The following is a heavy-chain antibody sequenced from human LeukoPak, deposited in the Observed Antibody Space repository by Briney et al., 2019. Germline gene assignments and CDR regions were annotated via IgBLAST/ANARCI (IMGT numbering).Heavy chain of an antibody. J-gene: IGHJ6*02. CDR1: GVSIISTNSY. Sequence: SETLSLTCTVSGVSIISTNSYWGWIRQSPRTGLEWIGNIYSSGRTYYNPSLNSRVTISIDMSENQFSLKLTSVTAADTASYYRAKVPYSDYGSGRPPFMDVWGQGTTVAVSS. D-gene: IGHD3-10*01. CDR3: AKVPYSDYGSGRPPFMDV. V-gene: IGHV4-39*07. CDR2: IYSSGRT.